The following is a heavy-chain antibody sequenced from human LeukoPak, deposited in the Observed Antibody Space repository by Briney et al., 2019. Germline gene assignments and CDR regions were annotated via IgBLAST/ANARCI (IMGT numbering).Heavy chain of an antibody. Sequence: GGSLRLSCAASGFTFSSYAMSWVRQAPGRGLGWVSAISGSGGSTYYADSVKGRFTISRDNSKNTLYLQMNSLRAEDTAVYYCAKVGDFYPFIDYWGQGTLVTVSS. CDR3: AKVGDFYPFIDY. CDR1: GFTFSSYA. V-gene: IGHV3-23*01. CDR2: ISGSGGST. D-gene: IGHD3-3*01. J-gene: IGHJ4*02.